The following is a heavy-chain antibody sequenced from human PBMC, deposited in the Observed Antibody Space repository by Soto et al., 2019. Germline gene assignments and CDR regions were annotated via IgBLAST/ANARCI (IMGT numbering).Heavy chain of an antibody. J-gene: IGHJ6*02. CDR2: ISSSSSYI. CDR3: ARDEDDYYYGMDV. Sequence: GGSLRLSFAASGFTFSSYSMNWVRQAPGKGLEWVSSISSSSSYIYYADSVKGRFTISRDNAKNSLYLQMNSLRAEDTAVYYCARDEDDYYYGMDVWGQGATVTFSS. CDR1: GFTFSSYS. V-gene: IGHV3-21*01.